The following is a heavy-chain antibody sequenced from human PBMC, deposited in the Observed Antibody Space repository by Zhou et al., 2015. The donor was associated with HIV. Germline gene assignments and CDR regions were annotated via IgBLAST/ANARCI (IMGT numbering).Heavy chain of an antibody. Sequence: QVQLVQSGAEVKKPGSSVKVSCTASGGTFNNYAISWVRQALGQGLEWMGGITPIFGTANYAQKFRDRVTITADKSTGTAYMELSNLKSEDTAVYYCATEYLGEIYFNDNWGQGTLITVSS. CDR2: ITPIFGTA. CDR1: GGTFNNYA. D-gene: IGHD2/OR15-2a*01. V-gene: IGHV1-69*06. CDR3: ATEYLGEIYFNDN. J-gene: IGHJ4*02.